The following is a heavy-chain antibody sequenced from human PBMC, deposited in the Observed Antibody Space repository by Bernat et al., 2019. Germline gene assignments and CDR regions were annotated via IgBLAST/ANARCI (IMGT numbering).Heavy chain of an antibody. CDR2: IIPIFGTA. Sequence: QVQLVQSGAEVKKPGSSVKVSCKASGGTFSSYAISWVRQAPGQGLEWMGGIIPIFGTANYAQKFQGRVTITADEYTSTAYMELSSLRSEDTAVYYCARVRFRSYYYGSGSYYNGVLLSYGMDVWGQGTTVTVSS. CDR1: GGTFSSYA. J-gene: IGHJ6*02. V-gene: IGHV1-69*01. D-gene: IGHD3-10*01. CDR3: ARVRFRSYYYGSGSYYNGVLLSYGMDV.